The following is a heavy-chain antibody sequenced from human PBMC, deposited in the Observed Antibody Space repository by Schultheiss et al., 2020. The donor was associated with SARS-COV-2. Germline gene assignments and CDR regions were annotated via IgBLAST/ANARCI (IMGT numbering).Heavy chain of an antibody. CDR3: ARGGSIAAGTTTIPYFGY. CDR1: GYSFTSYW. V-gene: IGHV5-51*01. Sequence: GESLKISCKGSGYSFTSYWIGWVRQMPGKGLEWMGIIYPGDSDTRYSPSFQGQVTISADKSISTAYLQWSSLKASDTAMYYCARGGSIAAGTTTIPYFGYWGQGTLVTAAS. CDR2: IYPGDSDT. D-gene: IGHD6-13*01. J-gene: IGHJ4*02.